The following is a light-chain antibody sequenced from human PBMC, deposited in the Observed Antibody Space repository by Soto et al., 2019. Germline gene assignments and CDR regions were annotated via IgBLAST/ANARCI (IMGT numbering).Light chain of an antibody. Sequence: QSVLTQPASVSGSPGQSITISLTGTSSDVGSYNLFSWYQQHPGKTPKPMIYEVSKRPSGVSNRFSGSNSGNTASLTFSGLQVEDEADYYCCSYAGSSTFVFGGGTKVTVL. CDR2: EVS. CDR1: SSDVGSYNL. J-gene: IGLJ2*01. CDR3: CSYAGSSTFV. V-gene: IGLV2-23*02.